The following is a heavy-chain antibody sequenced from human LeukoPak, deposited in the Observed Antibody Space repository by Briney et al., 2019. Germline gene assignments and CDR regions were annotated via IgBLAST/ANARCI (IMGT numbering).Heavy chain of an antibody. V-gene: IGHV4-59*01. CDR3: ARDRSSGYWPGGYFDL. Sequence: PSETLSLTCTVSGGSLRSDYWNWIRQSPGKGLEWIGYIYYSGSTNYNPSLKSRVTISVDTSKNQFSLKLSSVTAADTAVYYCARDRSSGYWPGGYFDLWGRGTLVTVSS. CDR2: IYYSGST. D-gene: IGHD3-22*01. J-gene: IGHJ2*01. CDR1: GGSLRSDY.